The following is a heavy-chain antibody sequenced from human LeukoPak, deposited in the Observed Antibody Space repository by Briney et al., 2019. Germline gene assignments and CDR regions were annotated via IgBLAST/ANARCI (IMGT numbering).Heavy chain of an antibody. CDR2: IYYSGST. D-gene: IGHD3-10*01. J-gene: IGHJ6*02. Sequence: KPSETLSLTCTVSGGSISSYYWSWIRQPPGKGLEWIGYIYYSGSTNYNPSLKSRVTISVDTSKNQFSLKLSSVTAADTAVYYCARGNRVFRSFIYGMDVWGQGTTVTVSS. V-gene: IGHV4-59*01. CDR3: ARGNRVFRSFIYGMDV. CDR1: GGSISSYY.